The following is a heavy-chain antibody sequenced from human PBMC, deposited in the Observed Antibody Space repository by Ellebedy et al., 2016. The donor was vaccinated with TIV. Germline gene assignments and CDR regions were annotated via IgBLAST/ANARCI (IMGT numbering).Heavy chain of an antibody. J-gene: IGHJ4*02. CDR2: IWYDGSNK. Sequence: GESLKISCAASGFTFSSYGMHWVRQAPGKGLEWVAVIWYDGSNKYYADSVKGRFTISRDNSKNTLYLQMNSLRAEDTAVYYCARVTPRSAVPWGPFDYWGQGTLVTVSS. D-gene: IGHD3-16*01. CDR1: GFTFSSYG. CDR3: ARVTPRSAVPWGPFDY. V-gene: IGHV3-33*01.